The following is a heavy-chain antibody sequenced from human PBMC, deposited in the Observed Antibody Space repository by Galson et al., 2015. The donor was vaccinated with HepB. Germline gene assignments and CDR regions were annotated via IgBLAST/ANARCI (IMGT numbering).Heavy chain of an antibody. Sequence: SCKASGGTFSIYSMNWVRQAPGKGLEWVSYMTSDMKTIYYADSVKGRFTISRDNDKNSLFLQMNSLRDEDTAVYYCARSTRGAFDFWGQGTMVTVSS. J-gene: IGHJ3*01. V-gene: IGHV3-48*02. CDR2: MTSDMKTI. CDR3: ARSTRGAFDF. CDR1: GGTFSIYS. D-gene: IGHD3-10*01.